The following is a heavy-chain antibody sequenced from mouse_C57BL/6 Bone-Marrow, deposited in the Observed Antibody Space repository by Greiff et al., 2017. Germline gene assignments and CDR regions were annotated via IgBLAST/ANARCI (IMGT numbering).Heavy chain of an antibody. D-gene: IGHD2-4*01. CDR3: ARHEVPLYDYDEAWFAY. Sequence: QVQLKESGAELVKPGASVKLSCKASGYTFTEYTIHWVKQRSGQGLEWIGWFYPGSGSIKYNEKFKDKATLTADKSSSTVYMELSRLTSEDSAVYFGARHEVPLYDYDEAWFAYWGQGTLVTVSA. CDR1: GYTFTEYT. V-gene: IGHV1-62-2*01. CDR2: FYPGSGSI. J-gene: IGHJ3*01.